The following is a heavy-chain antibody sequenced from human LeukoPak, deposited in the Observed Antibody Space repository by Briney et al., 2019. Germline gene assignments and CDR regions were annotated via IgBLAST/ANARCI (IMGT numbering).Heavy chain of an antibody. CDR3: ARDRSPRHYYDTSDYDGAAYY. D-gene: IGHD3-22*01. J-gene: IGHJ4*02. V-gene: IGHV1-18*01. CDR1: GYTFTSYG. CDR2: ISAYNGYT. Sequence: ASVKVSCKASGYTFTSYGISWVRQAPGQGLEWMGWISAYNGYTKYAQNLQGRVTMTTDTSTSTAYMELRSLRSDDTAVYYCARDRSPRHYYDTSDYDGAAYYWGQGTLVTVSS.